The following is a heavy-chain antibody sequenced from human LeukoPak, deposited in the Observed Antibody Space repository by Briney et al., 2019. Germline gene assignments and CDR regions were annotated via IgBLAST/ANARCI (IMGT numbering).Heavy chain of an antibody. D-gene: IGHD6-6*01. CDR3: ARLEYSSSSPWDY. V-gene: IGHV3-7*01. Sequence: GGSLRLSCAASGFMFSSYWMTWVRQAPEKGLEWVANIKQGGSENSYVDSVKGRFTISRDNAKNSLYLQISSLKAEDTAVYYCARLEYSSSSPWDYWGQGTLVTVSS. CDR2: IKQGGSEN. J-gene: IGHJ4*02. CDR1: GFMFSSYW.